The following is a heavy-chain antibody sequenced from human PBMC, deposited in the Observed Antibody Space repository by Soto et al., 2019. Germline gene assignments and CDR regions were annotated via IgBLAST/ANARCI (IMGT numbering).Heavy chain of an antibody. V-gene: IGHV4-59*08. CDR2: IQYNGYS. Sequence: QVQLQESGPGLVKPSETLSLTCTVSGGSITNYYCSWFRQPPGKVLEWIGYIQYNGYSAYNLSLKRRVTMSMDTSKTQFSLMLVSVTATDTAVYYWARHGFGSLHGLVDVWGQGTTVIVSS. D-gene: IGHD3-10*01. CDR3: ARHGFGSLHGLVDV. CDR1: GGSITNYY. J-gene: IGHJ6*02.